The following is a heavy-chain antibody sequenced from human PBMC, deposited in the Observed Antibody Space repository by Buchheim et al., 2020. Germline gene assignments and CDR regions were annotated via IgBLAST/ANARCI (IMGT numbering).Heavy chain of an antibody. V-gene: IGHV3-7*01. J-gene: IGHJ4*02. D-gene: IGHD3-16*01. CDR3: AREYYGTNEFDY. CDR1: GFSFSRYW. CDR2: IKEDGSEK. Sequence: EVQLVESGGGLVQPGGSLRLSCAASGFSFSRYWMSWVRQAPGKGLEWVANIKEDGSEKFHVDSVKGRFNISSDNAKNSLFLQMNSLRVEDTAIYYCAREYYGTNEFDYWGQGTL.